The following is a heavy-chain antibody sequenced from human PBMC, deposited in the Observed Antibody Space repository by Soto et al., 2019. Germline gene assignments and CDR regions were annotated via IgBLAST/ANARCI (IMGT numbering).Heavy chain of an antibody. V-gene: IGHV3-30-3*01. CDR3: ARGSGLTTISRFDY. CDR1: GFTFSNYA. CDR2: ISYDGTEK. J-gene: IGHJ4*02. D-gene: IGHD5-12*01. Sequence: QVQLVESGGGVVQPGRSLRVSCVASGFTFSNYAMHWVRQAPGKGLEWVAIISYDGTEKKYVDSVKDRFTISRDNSKNTVYMQMNILRPEDTAVYYCARGSGLTTISRFDYWGQGTLLTVSS.